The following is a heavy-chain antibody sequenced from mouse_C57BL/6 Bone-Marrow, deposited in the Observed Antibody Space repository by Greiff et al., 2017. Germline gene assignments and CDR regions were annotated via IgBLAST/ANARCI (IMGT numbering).Heavy chain of an antibody. CDR2: IHPSDSDT. J-gene: IGHJ4*01. V-gene: IGHV1-74*01. CDR3: ASYDGYYDAMDY. Sequence: QVQLQQPGAELVKPGASVKVSCKASGYTFTSYWMHWVKQRPGQGLEWIGRIHPSDSDTNYNQKFKGKATLTVDKSSSTAYMQLSSLTSEDSAVYYCASYDGYYDAMDYWGQGTSVTVSS. CDR1: GYTFTSYW. D-gene: IGHD2-3*01.